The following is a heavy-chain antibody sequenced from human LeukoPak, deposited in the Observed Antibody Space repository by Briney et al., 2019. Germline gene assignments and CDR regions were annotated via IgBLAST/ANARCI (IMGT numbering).Heavy chain of an antibody. CDR2: INPSGGST. CDR3: ARDPYSSGWLLEISFDY. V-gene: IGHV1-46*01. Sequence: ASVKVSCKASGYTFTSYYMHWVRQAPGQGLEWMGIINPSGGSTSYAQKFQGRVTMPRDTSTSTVYMELSSLRSEDTAVYYCARDPYSSGWLLEISFDYWGQGTLVTVSS. J-gene: IGHJ4*02. D-gene: IGHD6-19*01. CDR1: GYTFTSYY.